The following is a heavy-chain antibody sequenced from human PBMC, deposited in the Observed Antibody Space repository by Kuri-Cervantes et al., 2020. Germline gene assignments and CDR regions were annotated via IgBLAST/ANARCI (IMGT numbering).Heavy chain of an antibody. CDR2: INHSGST. CDR3: ARGETAARRYFDY. V-gene: IGHV4-34*01. D-gene: IGHD6-6*01. Sequence: SETLSLTCAVYGGSFSGYYWSWIRQPPGKGLEWIGEINHSGSTNYNPSLKSRVTILVDTSKNHFSLKLSSVTAADTAVYFCARGETAARRYFDYWGQGILVTVSS. CDR1: GGSFSGYY. J-gene: IGHJ4*02.